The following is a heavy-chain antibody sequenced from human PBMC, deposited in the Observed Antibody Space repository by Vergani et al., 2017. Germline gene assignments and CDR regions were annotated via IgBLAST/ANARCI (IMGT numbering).Heavy chain of an antibody. D-gene: IGHD3-3*01. J-gene: IGHJ5*02. CDR2: IYYSGST. CDR3: ARVPLAYFWAWFDP. Sequence: QVQLQESGPGLVKPSETLSLTCTVSGGSISSYYWSWIRQPPGKGLEWIGYIYYSGSTNYNPSLKSRVTISVDTSKNQFSLTLSSVTAADTAVYYCARVPLAYFWAWFDPWGQGTLVTVSS. V-gene: IGHV4-59*01. CDR1: GGSISSYY.